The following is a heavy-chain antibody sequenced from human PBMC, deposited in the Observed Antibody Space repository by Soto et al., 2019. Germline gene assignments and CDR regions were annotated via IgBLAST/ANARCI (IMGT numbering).Heavy chain of an antibody. CDR3: ARAILGYCSGGSCYSSWFDP. CDR2: IYHSGST. D-gene: IGHD2-15*01. CDR1: GGSISSGGYS. Sequence: QLQLQESGSGLVKPSQTLSLTCAVSGGSISSGGYSWSWIRQPPGKGLEWIGYIYHSGSTYYNPSLKSRVTISEDRSKNQFSLMLSSVTAADTAVYYCARAILGYCSGGSCYSSWFDPWGQGTLVTVSS. V-gene: IGHV4-30-2*01. J-gene: IGHJ5*02.